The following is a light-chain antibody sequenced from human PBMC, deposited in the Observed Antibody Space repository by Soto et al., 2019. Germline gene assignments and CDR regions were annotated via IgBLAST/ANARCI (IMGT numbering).Light chain of an antibody. CDR3: QQYNNGPHRAWT. J-gene: IGKJ1*01. Sequence: EIVMTQSPATLSVSPGERATLSCRASQSVSSNLAWYQQKPGQASRLLIYGASTRATGIPARFSGSGSGTEFTLTISSLKSEDFAVYYCQQYNNGPHRAWTFGQGTKVEIK. V-gene: IGKV3-15*01. CDR2: GAS. CDR1: QSVSSN.